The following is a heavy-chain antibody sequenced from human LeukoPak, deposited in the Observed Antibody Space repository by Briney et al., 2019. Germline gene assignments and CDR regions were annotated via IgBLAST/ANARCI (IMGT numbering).Heavy chain of an antibody. D-gene: IGHD3-9*01. V-gene: IGHV1-69*04. CDR2: IIPILGIA. CDR3: ARAELYYDILTGYYAPNDNWFDP. J-gene: IGHJ5*02. Sequence: GASVKVSCKASGYTFTSYGISWVRQAPGQGLEWMGRIIPILGIANYAQKFQGRVTITADKSTSTAYMELNSLRSEDTAVYYCARAELYYDILTGYYAPNDNWFDPWGQGTLVTVSS. CDR1: GYTFTSYG.